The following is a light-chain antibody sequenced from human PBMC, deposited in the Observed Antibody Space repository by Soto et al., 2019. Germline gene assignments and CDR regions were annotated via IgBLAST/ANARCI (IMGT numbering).Light chain of an antibody. CDR2: GAS. CDR1: QSVRGN. J-gene: IGKJ2*01. V-gene: IGKV3-15*01. CDR3: QQYNNWPLYT. Sequence: EMVMTQSPATLSVSPGERATLSCRASQSVRGNLAWYQQKPGQAPRLLVYGASTRATGIPARFSGSGSGTEFTLTITSLQSEDFAVYYCQQYNNWPLYTFCQGTKLEIK.